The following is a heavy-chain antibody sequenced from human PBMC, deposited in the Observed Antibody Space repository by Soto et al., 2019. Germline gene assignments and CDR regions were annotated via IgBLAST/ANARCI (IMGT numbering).Heavy chain of an antibody. D-gene: IGHD2-15*01. CDR1: GFTFSSYW. CDR2: INNDGSST. V-gene: IGHV3-74*01. Sequence: EVQLVESGGGLVQPGGSLRLSCAASGFTFSSYWMHWVRQAPGKGLVWVSRINNDGSSTSYADSVKGRFTISRDNAKNTLYLQMNSLRAEDTAVYYCARDGYCSGGSCRHFLNYWGQGTLVTVSS. J-gene: IGHJ4*02. CDR3: ARDGYCSGGSCRHFLNY.